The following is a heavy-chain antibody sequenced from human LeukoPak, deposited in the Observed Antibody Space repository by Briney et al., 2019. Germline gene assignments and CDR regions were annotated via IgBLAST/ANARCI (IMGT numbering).Heavy chain of an antibody. CDR3: ARGLEVDGGYFDY. V-gene: IGHV4-59*01. Sequence: SQTLSLTCTVSGGSISSYYWSWIRQPPGKGLEWIGYIYYSGSTNYNPSLKSRVTISVDTSKNQFSLKLSSVTAADTAVYYCARGLEVDGGYFDYWGQGTLVTVSS. CDR1: GGSISSYY. J-gene: IGHJ4*02. CDR2: IYYSGST. D-gene: IGHD3-22*01.